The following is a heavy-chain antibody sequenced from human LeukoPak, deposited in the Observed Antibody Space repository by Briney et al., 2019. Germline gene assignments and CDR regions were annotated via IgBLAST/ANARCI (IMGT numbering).Heavy chain of an antibody. CDR3: ARDMIAAAGAGHKYYYYYYMDV. CDR1: GGTFSSYA. J-gene: IGHJ6*03. CDR2: IIPIFGTA. D-gene: IGHD6-13*01. V-gene: IGHV1-69*05. Sequence: SVKVSCKASGGTFSSYAISWVRQAPGQGLEWMGGIIPIFGTANYAQKFQGSVTITTDESTSTAYMELSSLRSEDTAVYYCARDMIAAAGAGHKYYYYYYMDVWGKGTTVTVSS.